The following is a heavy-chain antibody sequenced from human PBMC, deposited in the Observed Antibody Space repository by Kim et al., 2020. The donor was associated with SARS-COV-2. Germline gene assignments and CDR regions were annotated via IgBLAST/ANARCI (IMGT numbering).Heavy chain of an antibody. CDR3: ARHGDSSSWYKSY. CDR1: GFSVSSNR. D-gene: IGHD6-13*01. Sequence: GGSLRLSCAVSGFSVSSNRMKWVRQAPGKGLQWVSLIYSGGSTYYAESVKGRFTISRDMSKNTLYLQMNSLRADDTAVYYCARHGDSSSWYKSYWGQGTLVTVSS. V-gene: IGHV3-53*01. J-gene: IGHJ4*02. CDR2: IYSGGST.